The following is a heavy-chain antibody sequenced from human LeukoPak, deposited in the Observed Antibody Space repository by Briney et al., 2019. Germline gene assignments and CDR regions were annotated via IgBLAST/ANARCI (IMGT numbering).Heavy chain of an antibody. D-gene: IGHD6-13*01. V-gene: IGHV3-21*01. CDR1: GFTFSSYN. CDR3: ARYWYSSSWLFDY. J-gene: IGHJ4*02. CDR2: ISSSSSYI. Sequence: GGSLRLSCAASGFTFSSYNMNWVRQAPGKGLEWVSSISSSSSYIYYAGSVKGRFTISRDNGKKSLYLQMNSLRAEDTAVYYCARYWYSSSWLFDYWGQGTLVTVSS.